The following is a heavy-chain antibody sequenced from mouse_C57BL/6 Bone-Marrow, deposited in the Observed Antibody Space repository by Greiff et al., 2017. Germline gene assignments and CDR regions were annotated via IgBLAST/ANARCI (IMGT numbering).Heavy chain of an antibody. CDR2: IHPNSGST. CDR3: ARWLLRRDYFDC. J-gene: IGHJ2*01. V-gene: IGHV1-64*01. Sequence: QVQLQQPGAELVKPGASVKLSCKASGYTFTSYWMHWVKQRPGQGLEWIGMIHPNSGSTNYNEKFKSKATLTVDKSSSTDYMQLSSLTSEDSTVYCCARWLLRRDYFDCWGKGTTLTVSS. CDR1: GYTFTSYW. D-gene: IGHD2-3*01.